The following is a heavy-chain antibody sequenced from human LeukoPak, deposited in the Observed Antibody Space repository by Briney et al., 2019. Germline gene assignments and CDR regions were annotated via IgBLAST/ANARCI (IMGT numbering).Heavy chain of an antibody. V-gene: IGHV6-1*01. J-gene: IGHJ4*02. CDR2: TYYRSKWYN. Sequence: SQTLSLTCAISGDSVSSNSAAWNWIRQSPSRGLEWLGRTYYRSKWYNDYAVSVKSRITINPDTSKNQFSLQLNSVTPEDTAVYYCAGGRVYSSSSRGYYFDYWGQGTLVTVSS. D-gene: IGHD6-6*01. CDR1: GDSVSSNSAA. CDR3: AGGRVYSSSSRGYYFDY.